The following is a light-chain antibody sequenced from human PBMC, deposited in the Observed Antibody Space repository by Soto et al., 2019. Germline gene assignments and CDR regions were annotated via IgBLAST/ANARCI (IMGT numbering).Light chain of an antibody. J-gene: IGKJ1*01. CDR1: QSISSW. V-gene: IGKV1-5*03. Sequence: DSQMTQYNSTLSASVGDRVTITCRASQSISSWLAWYQQKPGKAPKLLIYKASSLESGVPSRFSGSGSGTEFTLTISSLQPDDFATYYCQQYNSYSPTFGRGTKVDI. CDR3: QQYNSYSPT. CDR2: KAS.